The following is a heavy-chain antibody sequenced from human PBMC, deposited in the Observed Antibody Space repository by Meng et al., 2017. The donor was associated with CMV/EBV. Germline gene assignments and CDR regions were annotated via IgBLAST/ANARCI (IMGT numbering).Heavy chain of an antibody. D-gene: IGHD6-6*01. CDR3: AKSHEPPHSSSRGWYYYYGMDV. Sequence: SLRLSCAASGFTFDDYAMYWVRQAPGKGLEWVSGISWNSGSIGYADSVKGRFTISRDNAKNSLYLQMNSLRAEDTALYYCAKSHEPPHSSSRGWYYYYGMDVWGQGTTVTVSS. CDR2: ISWNSGSI. J-gene: IGHJ6*02. V-gene: IGHV3-9*01. CDR1: GFTFDDYA.